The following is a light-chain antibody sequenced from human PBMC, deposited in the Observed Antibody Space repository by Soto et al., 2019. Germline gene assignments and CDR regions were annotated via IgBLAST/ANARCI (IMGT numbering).Light chain of an antibody. CDR3: SSYTSSSPYV. J-gene: IGLJ1*01. CDR1: SSDVGGYNY. V-gene: IGLV2-14*01. Sequence: QSVLTQPASVSGSPGQSITISFTGTSSDVGGYNYVSWYQQQSGKAPKLMIYDVINRPSGVSNRFSGSKSGNTASLTISGLQAEDEADYYCSSYTSSSPYVFGTGTKLTVL. CDR2: DVI.